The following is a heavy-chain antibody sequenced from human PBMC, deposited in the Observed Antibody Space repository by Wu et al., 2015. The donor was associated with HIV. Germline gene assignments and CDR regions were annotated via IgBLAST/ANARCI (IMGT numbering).Heavy chain of an antibody. CDR2: ISAYNGNT. V-gene: IGHV1-18*01. D-gene: IGHD6-13*01. CDR3: ARDLDSSSWYGFRTWFDP. Sequence: QVQLVQSGAEVKKPGASVKVSCKASGYTFTSYGISWVRQAPGQGLEWMGWISAYNGNTNYAQKLQGRVTMTTDTSTSTAYMELRSLRSDDTAVYYCARDLDSSSWYGFRTWFDPWGQGTLVTVSS. J-gene: IGHJ5*02. CDR1: GYTFTSYG.